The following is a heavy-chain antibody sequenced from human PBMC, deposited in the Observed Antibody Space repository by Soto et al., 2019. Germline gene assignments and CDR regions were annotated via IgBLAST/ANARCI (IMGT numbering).Heavy chain of an antibody. J-gene: IGHJ1*01. CDR2: IWYDGSNK. D-gene: IGHD6-6*01. V-gene: IGHV3-33*01. CDR3: ARESWGEYSSSRRAEYFQH. CDR1: GFTFSSYG. Sequence: GGSLRLSCAASGFTFSSYGMHWVRQAPGKGLEWVAVIWYDGSNKYYADSVKGRFTISRDNSKNTLYLQMNSLRAEDTAVYYCARESWGEYSSSRRAEYFQHWGQGTLVTVSS.